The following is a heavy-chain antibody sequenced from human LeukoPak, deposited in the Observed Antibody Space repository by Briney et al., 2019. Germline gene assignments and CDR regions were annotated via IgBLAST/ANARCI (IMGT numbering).Heavy chain of an antibody. CDR1: GFTFTNNF. CDR3: VREGFYSFDF. V-gene: IGHV3-7*01. J-gene: IGHJ4*01. Sequence: GGSLRLSCAASGFTFTNNFMSWVRQVPGKGLEWVANIKQDGSETTYADSVRGRFTIFRDNAKDSVYLQMNSLRAEDSATYYCVREGFYSFDFWGQGTLVTVSS. CDR2: IKQDGSET.